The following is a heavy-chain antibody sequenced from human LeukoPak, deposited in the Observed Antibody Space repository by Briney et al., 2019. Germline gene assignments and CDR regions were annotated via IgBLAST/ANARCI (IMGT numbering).Heavy chain of an antibody. D-gene: IGHD3-10*02. Sequence: SETLSPTCTVFGGSISGYYWSWLRQSPKKGLEWIGYIYHSGFTHYNPSLRSRVTISVDLSRNQFSLKLASATAADTAIYYCARDQRCSRFDGGCDQWFFDLWGRGTLVNVSS. V-gene: IGHV4-59*01. CDR3: ARDQRCSRFDGGCDQWFFDL. CDR2: IYHSGFT. J-gene: IGHJ2*01. CDR1: GGSISGYY.